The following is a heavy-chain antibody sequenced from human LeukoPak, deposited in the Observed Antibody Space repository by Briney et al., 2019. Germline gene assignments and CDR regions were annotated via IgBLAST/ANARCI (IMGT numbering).Heavy chain of an antibody. CDR1: GFSLSTSGVG. D-gene: IGHD3-3*01. V-gene: IGHV2-5*01. Sequence: SGPTLAKPTQTLTLTCTFSGFSLSTSGVGVGWIRQPPGKALEWLALIYWNDDKRYSPSLKSRLTITKDTSKNQVVLTMTNMDPVDTATYYCAHSSDYDFWSGYYFDYWGQGTLVTVSS. J-gene: IGHJ4*02. CDR3: AHSSDYDFWSGYYFDY. CDR2: IYWNDDK.